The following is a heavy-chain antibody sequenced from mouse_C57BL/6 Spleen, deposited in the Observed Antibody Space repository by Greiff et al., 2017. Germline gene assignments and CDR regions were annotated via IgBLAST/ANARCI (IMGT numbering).Heavy chain of an antibody. Sequence: VQLQQSGPELVKPGASVKISCKASGYAFSSSWMNWVKQRPGKGLEWIGRIYPGDGDTNYNGKFKGKATLTADKASSKAYMQLSSLTSVDSAVYFCARWGGYYRSYFDYWGQGTTLTVSS. CDR3: ARWGGYYRSYFDY. CDR2: IYPGDGDT. J-gene: IGHJ2*01. V-gene: IGHV1-82*01. D-gene: IGHD2-3*01. CDR1: GYAFSSSW.